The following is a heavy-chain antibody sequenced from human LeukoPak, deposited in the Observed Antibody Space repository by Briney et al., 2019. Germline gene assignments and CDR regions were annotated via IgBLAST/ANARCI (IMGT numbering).Heavy chain of an antibody. Sequence: SQTLSLTCTVSGGSVSSGSYYWSWIRQPAGKGLAWIGRIYTSGSTNYNPSLKSRVTISGDTSKNQFSLRLSSVTAADTAVYYCARASYSYDINGWVPFDYWGQGTLVTVSS. CDR3: ARASYSYDINGWVPFDY. CDR1: GGSVSSGSYY. J-gene: IGHJ4*02. V-gene: IGHV4-61*02. D-gene: IGHD3-22*01. CDR2: IYTSGST.